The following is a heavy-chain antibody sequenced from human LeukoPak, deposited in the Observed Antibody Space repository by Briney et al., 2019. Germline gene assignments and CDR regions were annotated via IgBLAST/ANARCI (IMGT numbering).Heavy chain of an antibody. CDR3: AREFVGYHLHV. J-gene: IGHJ6*03. V-gene: IGHV1-2*02. D-gene: IGHD1-26*01. CDR2: INPNTGAT. Sequence: ASVKVSCKDSGYTFINYYIYWLRQAPAQGLEWMGCINPNTGATHYAQRFQGRVTVTSDTSILTAYMDLSGLTFDDRAVYYCAREFVGYHLHVWGEGTRVSVS. CDR1: GYTFINYY.